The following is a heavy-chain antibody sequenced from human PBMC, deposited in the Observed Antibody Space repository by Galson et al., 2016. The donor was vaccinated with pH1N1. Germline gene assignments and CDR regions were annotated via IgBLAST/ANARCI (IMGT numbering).Heavy chain of an antibody. Sequence: SLRLSCAASGFSLATHAMGWVRQAPGKGLEWIGFIRSKTLSGTTTYAASVNGRFTISRDDSKNIAYLQMNSLKTEDTAVYYCTSYSDTTWYTFEHWGQGTLVTVSS. CDR2: IRSKTLSGTT. CDR1: GFSLATHA. V-gene: IGHV3-49*04. J-gene: IGHJ1*01. D-gene: IGHD6-13*01. CDR3: TSYSDTTWYTFEH.